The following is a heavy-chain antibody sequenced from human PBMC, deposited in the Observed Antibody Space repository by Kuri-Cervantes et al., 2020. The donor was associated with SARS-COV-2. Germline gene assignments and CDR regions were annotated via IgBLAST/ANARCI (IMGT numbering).Heavy chain of an antibody. CDR1: GSTFSNFA. CDR3: AQTIPARRRSPGDFYLYYMDV. D-gene: IGHD6-6*01. J-gene: IGHJ6*03. Sequence: SVKVSCKASGSTFSNFAISWVRQAPGQGLEWMGGIIPVFGTTNNAQRLQGRVTISADEARSTVYMELSSLTFEDTAIYYCAQTIPARRRSPGDFYLYYMDVWGKGTSVTVSS. V-gene: IGHV1-69*13. CDR2: IIPVFGTT.